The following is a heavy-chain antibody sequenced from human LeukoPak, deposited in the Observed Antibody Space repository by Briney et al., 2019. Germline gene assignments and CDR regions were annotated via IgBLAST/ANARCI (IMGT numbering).Heavy chain of an antibody. D-gene: IGHD2-2*01. CDR1: GFTFSSYW. CDR3: ARGWGIVVVPAAITPNWFDP. Sequence: GGSLRLSCAASGFTFSSYWMSWVRQAPGKGLEWVANIKQDGSEKYYMDSVKGRFTISRDNAKNSLYLQMNSLRAEDTAVCYCARGWGIVVVPAAITPNWFDPWGQGTLVTVSS. J-gene: IGHJ5*02. CDR2: IKQDGSEK. V-gene: IGHV3-7*01.